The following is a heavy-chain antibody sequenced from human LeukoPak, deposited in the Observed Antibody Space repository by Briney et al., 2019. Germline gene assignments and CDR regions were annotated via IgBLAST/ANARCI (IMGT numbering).Heavy chain of an antibody. Sequence: SETLSLTCAVYGGSFSGYYWSWIRQPPGKGLEWIGEINHSGSTNYNPSLKSRVTISVDTSKNQFSLKLSSVTAADTAVYYCARGGYSYGYGYWGQETRVTVSS. CDR3: ARGGYSYGYGY. CDR1: GGSFSGYY. J-gene: IGHJ4*02. V-gene: IGHV4-34*01. D-gene: IGHD5-18*01. CDR2: INHSGST.